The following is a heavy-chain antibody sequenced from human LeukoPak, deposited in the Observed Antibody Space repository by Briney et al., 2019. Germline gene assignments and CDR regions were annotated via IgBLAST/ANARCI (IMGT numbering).Heavy chain of an antibody. Sequence: SETLSLTCTVSGGSISSFYWSWIRQSAGKGLEWIGRIQTSRRTNYNPSLQSRLTMSLDMSKNQFSMKLTSVTAADTAVYYCARHHRSGMTTVSTGFDYWGQGTLVTVSS. CDR3: ARHHRSGMTTVSTGFDY. CDR2: IQTSRRT. J-gene: IGHJ4*02. D-gene: IGHD4-17*01. CDR1: GGSISSFY. V-gene: IGHV4-4*07.